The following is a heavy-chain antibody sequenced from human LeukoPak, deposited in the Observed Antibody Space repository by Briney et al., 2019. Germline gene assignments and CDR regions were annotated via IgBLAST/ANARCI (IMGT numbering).Heavy chain of an antibody. CDR1: GFTFDDYG. Sequence: VGSLRLSCAASGFTFDDYGMSWVRQAPGKGLEWVSGINWNGGSTGYADSVKGRFTISRDNAKNSLYLQMNSLRAEDTALYYCARGGQAPGRVYYYYYYYMDVWGKGTTVTVSS. J-gene: IGHJ6*03. CDR3: ARGGQAPGRVYYYYYYYMDV. V-gene: IGHV3-20*04. D-gene: IGHD3-10*01. CDR2: INWNGGST.